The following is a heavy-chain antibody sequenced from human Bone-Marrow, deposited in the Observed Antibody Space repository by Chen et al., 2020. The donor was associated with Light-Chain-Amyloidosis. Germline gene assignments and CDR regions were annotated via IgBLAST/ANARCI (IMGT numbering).Heavy chain of an antibody. J-gene: IGHJ4*02. V-gene: IGHV4-34*01. Sequence: QVQLQQWGAGQLKTSDTLSLACGVYGESSNDHYWNWIRQPPGKGLEWIGEINHTGDTKYNPSVKSRVTLSVDVSKNQFSLKLSSVTAADTAVYYCAYAEIVGVSSWGQGTLVTVSS. CDR1: GESSNDHY. CDR3: AYAEIVGVSS. CDR2: INHTGDT. D-gene: IGHD1-26*01.